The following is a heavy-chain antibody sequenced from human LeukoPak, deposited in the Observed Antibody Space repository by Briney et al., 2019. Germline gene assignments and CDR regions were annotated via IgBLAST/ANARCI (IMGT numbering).Heavy chain of an antibody. CDR3: VRGVGVSRFNYLDP. Sequence: PGGSLRLSCAASGFTFSHYGMHWVRQAPGKGLEWVALIANDGSNKYYADSVKGRFTISRDNSKNTLYLHMNSLRDDDTAVYYCVRGVGVSRFNYLDPWGQGTLVIVSS. CDR2: IANDGSNK. D-gene: IGHD1-7*01. J-gene: IGHJ5*02. V-gene: IGHV3-30*03. CDR1: GFTFSHYG.